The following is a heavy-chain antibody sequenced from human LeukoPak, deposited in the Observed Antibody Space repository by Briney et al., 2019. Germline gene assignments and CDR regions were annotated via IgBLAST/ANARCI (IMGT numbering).Heavy chain of an antibody. D-gene: IGHD6-19*01. CDR2: MNPNSGNT. V-gene: IGHV1-8*01. Sequence: ASEKVSCKASGYTFTSYDINWVRQATGQGLEWMGWMNPNSGNTGYAQKFQGRVTMTRNTSISTAYMELSSLRSEDTAVYYCARGPNPSIAVAGSIDYWGQGTLVTVSS. CDR3: ARGPNPSIAVAGSIDY. CDR1: GYTFTSYD. J-gene: IGHJ4*02.